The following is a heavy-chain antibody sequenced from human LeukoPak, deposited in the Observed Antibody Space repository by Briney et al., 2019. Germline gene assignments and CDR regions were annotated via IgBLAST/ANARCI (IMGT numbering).Heavy chain of an antibody. Sequence: SETLSLTCAVYGGSFSGYYWSWIRQPPGKGLEWIGEINHSGSTYYNPSLKSRATISVDTSKNQFSLKLSSVTAADTAVYYCARGDPNSGEDYWGQGTLVTVSS. V-gene: IGHV4-34*09. D-gene: IGHD7-27*01. CDR2: INHSGST. J-gene: IGHJ4*02. CDR3: ARGDPNSGEDY. CDR1: GGSFSGYY.